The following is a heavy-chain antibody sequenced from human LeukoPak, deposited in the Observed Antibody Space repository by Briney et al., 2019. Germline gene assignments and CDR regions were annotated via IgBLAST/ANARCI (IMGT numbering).Heavy chain of an antibody. J-gene: IGHJ4*02. V-gene: IGHV3-53*01. Sequence: GGSLRLSCAVSGFTVTDNYMSWVRQAPGKGLEWVSVIYSGGSTYYADSVKGRFTISRGNSKNTLYLQMNSLRAEDTAVYYCARDPGYSYGYDYWGQGTLVTVSS. CDR3: ARDPGYSYGYDY. CDR1: GFTVTDNY. D-gene: IGHD5-18*01. CDR2: IYSGGST.